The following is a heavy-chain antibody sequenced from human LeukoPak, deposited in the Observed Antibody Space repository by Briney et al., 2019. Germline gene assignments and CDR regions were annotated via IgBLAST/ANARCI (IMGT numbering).Heavy chain of an antibody. D-gene: IGHD6-19*01. CDR1: GFTVANNY. J-gene: IGHJ4*02. Sequence: GGSLRLSCAASGFTVANNYMTWLRQAPGKGLEWVSVIYSGSSTYYADSVKGRFTISRDNSRNTLFLQMDSLRADDTAVYYCARGLGGLTMAGPFDYWGQGALVTVSS. CDR2: IYSGSST. V-gene: IGHV3-53*01. CDR3: ARGLGGLTMAGPFDY.